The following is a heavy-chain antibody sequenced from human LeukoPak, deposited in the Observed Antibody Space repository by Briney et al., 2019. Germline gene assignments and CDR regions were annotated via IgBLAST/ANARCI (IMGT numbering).Heavy chain of an antibody. D-gene: IGHD3-22*01. V-gene: IGHV3-48*01. CDR2: ISRDGGTI. Sequence: GGSLRLSCAASGLIFSSYSMNWVRQAPGKGLEWLSYISRDGGTIYEADSVRGRFTISRDNARNSLFLQMSSLRVEDTATYYCAREDYYDSSAYPSRGFDYWGQGTLVTVSS. CDR1: GLIFSSYS. CDR3: AREDYYDSSAYPSRGFDY. J-gene: IGHJ4*02.